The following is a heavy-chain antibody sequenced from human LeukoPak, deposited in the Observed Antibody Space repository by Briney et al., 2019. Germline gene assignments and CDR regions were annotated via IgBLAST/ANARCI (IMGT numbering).Heavy chain of an antibody. V-gene: IGHV3-21*01. D-gene: IGHD5-12*01. CDR3: AREFSGYDYTFDC. Sequence: GGSLRLSCAASGFTFSTYTMNCVRQAPGKGLEWVSFISSSSSYMYYADSVKGRFTISRDNSKNSLYLQMNSLRAEDTAVYYCAREFSGYDYTFDCWGQGTLVTVSS. CDR1: GFTFSTYT. J-gene: IGHJ4*02. CDR2: ISSSSSYM.